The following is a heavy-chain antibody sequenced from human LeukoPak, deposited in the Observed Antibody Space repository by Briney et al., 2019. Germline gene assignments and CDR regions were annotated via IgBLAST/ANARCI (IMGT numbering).Heavy chain of an antibody. CDR1: GYTFTSYD. J-gene: IGHJ4*02. CDR2: MNPNSGHT. CDR3: ARVTGSIDY. D-gene: IGHD3-9*01. V-gene: IGHV1-8*03. Sequence: ASVKVSCKASGYTFTSYDINWVRQATGQGLEWMGWMNPNSGHTGYAQNFQGRVTITRNTSISTAYMELSGLRSEDTAVYYCARVTGSIDYWGQGTLVTVSS.